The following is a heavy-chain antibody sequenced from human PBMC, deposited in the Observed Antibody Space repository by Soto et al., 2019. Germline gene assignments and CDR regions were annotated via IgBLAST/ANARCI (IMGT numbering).Heavy chain of an antibody. CDR3: TTSNLGVDF. CDR2: IKAKPDDGTI. V-gene: IGHV3-15*01. D-gene: IGHD1-1*01. Sequence: GSLRLSCAASGLIFSDVWMTWVRQAPGKGLEWVGRIKAKPDDGTIDYAAPVRGRFTISRDDSKNTLYLQMTSLTPDDTGVYYCTTSNLGVDFWGPGTLVTVSS. CDR1: GLIFSDVW. J-gene: IGHJ4*02.